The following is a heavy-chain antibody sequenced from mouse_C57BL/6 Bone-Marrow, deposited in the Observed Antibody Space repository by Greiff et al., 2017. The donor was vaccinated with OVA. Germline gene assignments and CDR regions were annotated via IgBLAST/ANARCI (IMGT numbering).Heavy chain of an antibody. Sequence: EVKLMESGGDLVKPGGSLKLSCAASGFTFSSYGMSWVRQTPDKRLEWVATISSGGSYTYYPDSVKGRFTISRDNAKNTLYLQMSSLKSEDTAMYYCARQQDGASYWGQGTLVTVSA. CDR2: ISSGGSYT. J-gene: IGHJ3*01. CDR3: ARQQDGASY. CDR1: GFTFSSYG. V-gene: IGHV5-6*01.